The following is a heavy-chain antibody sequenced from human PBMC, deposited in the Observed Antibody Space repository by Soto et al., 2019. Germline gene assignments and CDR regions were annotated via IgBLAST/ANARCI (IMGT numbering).Heavy chain of an antibody. CDR2: IYYSGST. CDR3: AGGKGVVITTLDY. D-gene: IGHD3-22*01. Sequence: QVQLQESGPGLVKPSETLSLTCTVSGGSISSYYWSWIRQPPGKGLEWIGYIYYSGSTNYNPSLTSRVTIPVDTSKTRSSLKLSSVTAADTAVYYCAGGKGVVITTLDYWGQGTLVTVSS. V-gene: IGHV4-59*01. CDR1: GGSISSYY. J-gene: IGHJ4*02.